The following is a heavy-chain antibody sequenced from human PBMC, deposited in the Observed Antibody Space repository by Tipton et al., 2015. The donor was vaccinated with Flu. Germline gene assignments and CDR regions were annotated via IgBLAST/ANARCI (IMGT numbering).Heavy chain of an antibody. CDR1: GGSLSSFY. CDR2: IYSSGST. D-gene: IGHD3-10*01. CDR3: ARGSGSGTYMIFDF. V-gene: IGHV4-4*07. J-gene: IGHJ5*01. Sequence: TLSLTCTVSGGSLSSFYWSWIRQPAGKGLEYIGRIYSSGSTNYNPSFKSRVSMSLDASKTQFSLNLNSVTAADTAVYYCARGSGSGTYMIFDFWGQGTLVTVSS.